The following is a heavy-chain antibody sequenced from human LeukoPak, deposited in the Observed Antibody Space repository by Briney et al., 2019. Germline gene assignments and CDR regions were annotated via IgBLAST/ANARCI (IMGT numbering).Heavy chain of an antibody. Sequence: KPSETLSLTCTVSGGSISSCYWSWIRQPAGKGLEWIGRIYTSGSTNYNPSLKSRVTMSVDTSKNQFSLKLSSVTAADTAVYDCARDSRQYYYDSSGSYYDYNWFYPWVQGTLVTVSS. J-gene: IGHJ5*02. V-gene: IGHV4-4*07. CDR2: IYTSGST. CDR3: ARDSRQYYYDSSGSYYDYNWFYP. D-gene: IGHD3-22*01. CDR1: GGSISSCY.